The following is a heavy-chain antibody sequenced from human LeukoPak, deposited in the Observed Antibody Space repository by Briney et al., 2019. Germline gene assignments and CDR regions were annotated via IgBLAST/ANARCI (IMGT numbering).Heavy chain of an antibody. D-gene: IGHD3-3*01. J-gene: IGHJ4*02. V-gene: IGHV3-23*01. Sequence: GGSLRLSCAASGFTFSSYAMNWVRQAPGKGLEWVSAISGSGGSTYYADSVKGRFTISRDNSKNTLYLQMNSLRAEDTAVYYCAKGPTIFGVVIIRSPYYFDYWGQGTLVTVSS. CDR1: GFTFSSYA. CDR3: AKGPTIFGVVIIRSPYYFDY. CDR2: ISGSGGST.